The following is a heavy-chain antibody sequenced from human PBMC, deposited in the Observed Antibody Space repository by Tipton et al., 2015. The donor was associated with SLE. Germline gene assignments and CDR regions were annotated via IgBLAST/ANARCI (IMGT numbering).Heavy chain of an antibody. J-gene: IGHJ3*01. Sequence: QLVQSGAEVKKPGASVKVSCKTSGYSFTDHGITWVRQAPGQGLEWMGWISPYNGNTDFAQKLQGRITMTTDTSTTTAYMDLRDLRFDDTAVYYCARGSGSARDVLDVWGQGTAVTVAS. CDR1: GYSFTDHG. V-gene: IGHV1-18*01. D-gene: IGHD1-26*01. CDR2: ISPYNGNT. CDR3: ARGSGSARDVLDV.